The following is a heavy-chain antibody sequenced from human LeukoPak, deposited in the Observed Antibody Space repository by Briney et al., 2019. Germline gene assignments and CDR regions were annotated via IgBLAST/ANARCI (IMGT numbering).Heavy chain of an antibody. Sequence: ASVKVSCKASGYTFTRYYMHWVRQAPGQGLEWMGWINPNSGGTNYAQKLQGRVTMTRDTSIRTAYMELSRLRSDDPAVDYCARDHSRRGFDPCGQGTLLTVSS. V-gene: IGHV1-2*02. CDR3: ARDHSRRGFDP. J-gene: IGHJ5*02. CDR1: GYTFTRYY. CDR2: INPNSGGT.